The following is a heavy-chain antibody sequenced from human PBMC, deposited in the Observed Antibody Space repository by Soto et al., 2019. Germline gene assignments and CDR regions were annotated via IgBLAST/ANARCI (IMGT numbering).Heavy chain of an antibody. V-gene: IGHV4-39*01. CDR1: GGSVTSDEDY. J-gene: IGHJ4*02. CDR2: IDYNGVT. Sequence: SETLSLTCTVSGGSVTSDEDYWSWIRQTPGKGLEWIGNIDYNGVTYYNPSLKSRVTVSKDTSKNQLSLKVASVTAADTSIYYCGRVMIGTSRHTDSDYWGQGTQVTVSS. D-gene: IGHD2-2*01. CDR3: GRVMIGTSRHTDSDY.